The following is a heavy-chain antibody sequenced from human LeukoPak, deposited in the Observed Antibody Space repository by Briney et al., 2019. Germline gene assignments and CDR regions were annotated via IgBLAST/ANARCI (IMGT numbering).Heavy chain of an antibody. CDR1: GYTFTGYY. V-gene: IGHV1-2*06. CDR2: INPNSGGT. Sequence: ASVKVSCKASGYTFTGYYMHWVRQAPGQGLEWMGRINPNSGGTNYAQKFQGRVTMTRDTSINTAYMELSRLRSDDTAVYYCAKGGRYSSSWYVDYWGQGTLVTVSS. CDR3: AKGGRYSSSWYVDY. D-gene: IGHD6-13*01. J-gene: IGHJ4*02.